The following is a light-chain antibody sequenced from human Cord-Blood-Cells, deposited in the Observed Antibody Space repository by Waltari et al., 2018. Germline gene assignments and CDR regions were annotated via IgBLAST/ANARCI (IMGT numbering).Light chain of an antibody. CDR2: DVS. J-gene: IGLJ2*01. Sequence: QSALTQPASVSGSPGQSITISCTGTSSDVGGYNYVSWYQQHPGKAPTLMIYDVSNRPAGVSNRFSDSKSGNTASLTISGLQAEDEADYYCSSYTSSSTLVVFGGGTKLTVL. V-gene: IGLV2-14*01. CDR1: SSDVGGYNY. CDR3: SSYTSSSTLVV.